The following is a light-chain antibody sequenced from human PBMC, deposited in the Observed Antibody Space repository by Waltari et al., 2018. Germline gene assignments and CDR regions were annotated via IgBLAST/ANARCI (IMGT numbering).Light chain of an antibody. CDR3: ASWDDRLSGYV. Sequence: QSVLTQPPAPSGTPGQRVTISCSGRRSNIGHNLFYLYQQFPGPAPNLLIYKNYERPSGVPDRFSGSRSGTSASLAISGLRSEDEADYYCASWDDRLSGYVFGPGTKVIVL. V-gene: IGLV1-47*01. CDR1: RSNIGHNL. CDR2: KNY. J-gene: IGLJ1*01.